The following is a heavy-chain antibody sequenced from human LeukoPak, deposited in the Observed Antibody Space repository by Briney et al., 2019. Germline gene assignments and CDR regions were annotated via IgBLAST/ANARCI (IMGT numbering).Heavy chain of an antibody. CDR1: GGTFSSYA. CDR3: ARGPGDCSSASCYYYYYTDV. Sequence: SVKVSCKASGGTFSSYAISWVRQAPGQGLEWMGGIIPIFGTANYAQKFQGRVTITTDESTSTAYMELSSLRSEDTAVYYCARGPGDCSSASCYYYYYTDVWGKGTTVTVSS. V-gene: IGHV1-69*05. CDR2: IIPIFGTA. J-gene: IGHJ6*03. D-gene: IGHD2-2*01.